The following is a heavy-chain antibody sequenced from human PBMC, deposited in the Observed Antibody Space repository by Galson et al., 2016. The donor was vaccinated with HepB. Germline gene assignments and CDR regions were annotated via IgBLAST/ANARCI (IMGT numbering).Heavy chain of an antibody. V-gene: IGHV3-48*02. J-gene: IGHJ6*02. CDR3: VRDRLLLWSGDSYYYGMDV. Sequence: SLRLSCAASGITFTSYGMNWVRQAPGKGLEWVSYISGRSTTIYYAESVRGRFSVSRDNAKNSRSLQMNSMRDEDTAVYFCVRDRLLLWSGDSYYYGMDVWGQGTAVTVSS. D-gene: IGHD3-10*01. CDR2: ISGRSTTI. CDR1: GITFTSYG.